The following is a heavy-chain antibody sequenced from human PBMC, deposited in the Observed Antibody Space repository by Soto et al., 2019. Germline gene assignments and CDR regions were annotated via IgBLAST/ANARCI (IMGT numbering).Heavy chain of an antibody. CDR3: ARESSYSFDY. CDR1: DGSISSGGYH. J-gene: IGHJ4*02. Sequence: PAETLSLTCTVSDGSISSGGYHWNWIRHHPGKGLEWIGYIFYTGSTYYNPSLRSRATISVDTSKNEFSLNLTSVTAADTTVYYCARESSYSFDYWGQGALVTVSS. V-gene: IGHV4-31*03. CDR2: IFYTGST. D-gene: IGHD2-21*01.